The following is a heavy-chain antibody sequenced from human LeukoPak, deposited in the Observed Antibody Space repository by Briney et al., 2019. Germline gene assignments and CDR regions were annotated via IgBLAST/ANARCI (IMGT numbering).Heavy chain of an antibody. CDR1: GHTFTSYN. CDR3: ASQAYYGILTGYYSDYYYGMDV. J-gene: IGHJ6*02. CDR2: INPSGGST. Sequence: HGASLNDSCKASGHTFTSYNTHWVRQAPEQGLEWMGIINPSGGSTSYAQKFQGRVTMTRDTSTSTVYMELSSLRSEDTAVYYCASQAYYGILTGYYSDYYYGMDVWGQGTTVSVSS. V-gene: IGHV1-46*01. D-gene: IGHD3-9*01.